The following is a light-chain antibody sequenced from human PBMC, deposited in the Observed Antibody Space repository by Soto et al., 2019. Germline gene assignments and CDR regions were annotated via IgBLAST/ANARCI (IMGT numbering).Light chain of an antibody. Sequence: IVLPQSPATLSLSPGERATLSCRASQNISNYLIWYHQKPGQAPRLLIYHASAGATGIPARFSGSGSGTEFTLTISGLQSEDFAVYYCQQYNNWPPWTFGQGTKVDIK. CDR1: QNISNY. CDR2: HAS. CDR3: QQYNNWPPWT. J-gene: IGKJ1*01. V-gene: IGKV3-15*01.